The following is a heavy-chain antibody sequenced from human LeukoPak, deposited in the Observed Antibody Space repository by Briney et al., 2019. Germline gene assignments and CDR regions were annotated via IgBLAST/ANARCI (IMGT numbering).Heavy chain of an antibody. CDR1: GYTFTSYD. D-gene: IGHD6-13*01. J-gene: IGHJ4*02. V-gene: IGHV1-8*01. CDR2: MNPNSGNT. Sequence: ASVKVSCKASGYTFTSYDINWVRQATGQGLEWMGWMNPNSGNTVYAQKFQGRVTMTRNTSISTAYMELSRLRSDDTAVYYCAREGTAAAGFFDYWGQGTLVTVSS. CDR3: AREGTAAAGFFDY.